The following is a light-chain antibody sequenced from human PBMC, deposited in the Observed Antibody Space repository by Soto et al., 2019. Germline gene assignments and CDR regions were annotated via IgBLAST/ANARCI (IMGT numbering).Light chain of an antibody. CDR3: QQYYSYSGT. CDR1: QSISSW. Sequence: DIQMTQSPSTLSASVGDRVTITCRASQSISSWLAWYQQKPGKAPKLLIYDASSLESGVPSRFSGSGSGTEVTLTISSLQPDDFATYYCQQYYSYSGTFGQGTKLEIK. V-gene: IGKV1-5*01. CDR2: DAS. J-gene: IGKJ2*01.